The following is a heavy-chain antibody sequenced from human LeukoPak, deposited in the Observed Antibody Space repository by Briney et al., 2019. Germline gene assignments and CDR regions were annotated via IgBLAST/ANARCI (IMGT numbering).Heavy chain of an antibody. CDR3: ATSYGGIHAEYFQH. J-gene: IGHJ1*01. V-gene: IGHV1-8*01. Sequence: GASVKDSCKASGYTFTSYDINWVRQATGQGLEWMGWMNPNSGNTGYAQKFQGRVTMTRNTSISTGYMELSSLRSEDTAVYYCATSYGGIHAEYFQHWGQGTLVTVSS. D-gene: IGHD4-23*01. CDR1: GYTFTSYD. CDR2: MNPNSGNT.